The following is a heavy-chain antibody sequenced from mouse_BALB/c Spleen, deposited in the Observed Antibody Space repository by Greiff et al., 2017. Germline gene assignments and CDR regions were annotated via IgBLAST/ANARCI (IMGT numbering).Heavy chain of an antibody. V-gene: IGHV1S16*01. J-gene: IGHJ3*01. CDR3: TSGPAWFAY. CDR1: GYTFTSYY. CDR2: INPSNGGT. Sequence: VQLQQSGADLVKPGASVKLSCKASGYTFTSYYMYWVKQRPGQGLEWIGEINPSNGGTNFNETFKSKATLTVDKSSSTAYMQLSSLTSEDSAVYYCTSGPAWFAYWGQGTLVTVSA.